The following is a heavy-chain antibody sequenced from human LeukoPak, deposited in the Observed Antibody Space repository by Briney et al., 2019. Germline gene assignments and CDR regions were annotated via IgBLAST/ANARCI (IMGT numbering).Heavy chain of an antibody. Sequence: ASVKVSCKASGYTFNGYYKRWVRQAPGQGLEWMGWINPNSGGTNYAQKFQGRVTMTRDTSISTAYMELSRLRSDDTAMYYCARSSGRKYNIDYWGQGTLVTVSS. CDR2: INPNSGGT. D-gene: IGHD6-19*01. J-gene: IGHJ4*02. CDR1: GYTFNGYY. CDR3: ARSSGRKYNIDY. V-gene: IGHV1-2*02.